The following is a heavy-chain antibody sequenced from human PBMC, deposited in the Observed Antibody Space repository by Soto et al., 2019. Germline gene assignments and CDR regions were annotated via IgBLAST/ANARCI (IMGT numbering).Heavy chain of an antibody. CDR2: ISAYNGNT. D-gene: IGHD2-2*01. CDR3: ARAEEYCSSTSCSTGYYYYYGMDV. V-gene: IGHV1-18*01. J-gene: IGHJ6*02. Sequence: ASVKVSCKASGYTFTSYGISWVRQAPGQGLERMGWISAYNGNTNYARKLQGRVTMTTDTSTSTAYMELRSLRSDDTAVYYCARAEEYCSSTSCSTGYYYYYGMDVWGQGTTVTVSS. CDR1: GYTFTSYG.